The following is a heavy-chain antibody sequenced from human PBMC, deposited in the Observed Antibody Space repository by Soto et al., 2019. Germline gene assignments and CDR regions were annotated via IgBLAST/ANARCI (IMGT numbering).Heavy chain of an antibody. CDR3: ARVRFEQQMSHFXY. Sequence: SQTLSLTCAIFGDSVSSKSVAWDWIRQSPSRGLGWLGRTYYRSKWYDDYAVSVKSRITINPDTSKNQFSLQLNSVTPEDTAVYYCARVRFEQQMSHFXYWGQGILVXVSS. CDR1: GDSVSSKSVA. V-gene: IGHV6-1*01. J-gene: IGHJ4*02. D-gene: IGHD6-13*01. CDR2: TYYRSKWYD.